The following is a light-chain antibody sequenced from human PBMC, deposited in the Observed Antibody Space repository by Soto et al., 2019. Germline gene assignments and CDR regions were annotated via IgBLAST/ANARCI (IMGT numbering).Light chain of an antibody. V-gene: IGKV3-15*01. J-gene: IGKJ5*01. CDR1: QSVSSN. Sequence: EIVMTQSPATLSVSPGERATLSCRASQSVSSNLAWYQQKPGQAPRLLIYGASTRATGIPARFSGSGSGTEFTLTISSLQSEDFAVHYCQQYNQWTPITFGQGTRLEIK. CDR3: QQYNQWTPIT. CDR2: GAS.